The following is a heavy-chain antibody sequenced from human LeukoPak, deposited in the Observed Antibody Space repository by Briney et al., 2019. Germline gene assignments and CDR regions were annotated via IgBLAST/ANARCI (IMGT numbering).Heavy chain of an antibody. CDR3: ARPEPERSSWFDP. V-gene: IGHV4-34*01. J-gene: IGHJ5*02. Sequence: SETLSLTCGVYGGSLSGYYWSWIRQPPGKGLEWIAEINYSGSTTYNPSLRSRVTISIDTSKNQFSLKVRSVSAADTAVYYCARPEPERSSWFDPWDQGTLVIVSS. CDR1: GGSLSGYY. D-gene: IGHD1-1*01. CDR2: INYSGST.